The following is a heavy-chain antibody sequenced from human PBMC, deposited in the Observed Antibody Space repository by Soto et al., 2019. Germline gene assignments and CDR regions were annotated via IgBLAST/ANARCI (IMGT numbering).Heavy chain of an antibody. CDR2: IYYSGST. J-gene: IGHJ6*02. Sequence: SETLSLTCTVSGGSISSGDYYWSWIRQPPGKGLEWIGYIYYSGSTYYNPSLKSRVTISVDTSKNQFSLKLSSVTAADTAVYYCARVGGGLWFGELSPWGNYYYGMDVWGQGTTVTVSS. CDR1: GGSISSGDYY. V-gene: IGHV4-30-4*01. D-gene: IGHD3-10*01. CDR3: ARVGGGLWFGELSPWGNYYYGMDV.